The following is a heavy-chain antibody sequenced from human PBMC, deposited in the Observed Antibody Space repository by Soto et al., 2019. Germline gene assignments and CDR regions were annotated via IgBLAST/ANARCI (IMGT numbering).Heavy chain of an antibody. Sequence: QVQLVESGGGVVQPGRSLRLSCAASGFTFSSFGMHWVRKAPGKGLEWVAVISYDGSNKYYADSVKGRFTISRDNSKNSLYLQMNSLRAEDTAVYYCALLLWFGGPQYGMDVWGQGTTVTVSS. CDR3: ALLLWFGGPQYGMDV. V-gene: IGHV3-30*03. J-gene: IGHJ6*02. D-gene: IGHD3-10*01. CDR2: ISYDGSNK. CDR1: GFTFSSFG.